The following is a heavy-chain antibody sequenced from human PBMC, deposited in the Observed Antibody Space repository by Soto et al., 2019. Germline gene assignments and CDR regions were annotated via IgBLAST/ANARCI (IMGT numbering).Heavy chain of an antibody. D-gene: IGHD6-13*01. CDR2: INAGNGNT. CDR3: ARDHSSSWGYDY. V-gene: IGHV1-3*01. CDR1: GYTFTSYA. Sequence: QVQLVQSGAEVKKPGASVKVSCKVSGYTFTSYAMHWVRQAPGQRLEWMGWINAGNGNTKYTQKFQGRVTITRDTSASTAYMELSSLRSEDTAVYYCARDHSSSWGYDYWGQGTLVTVSS. J-gene: IGHJ4*02.